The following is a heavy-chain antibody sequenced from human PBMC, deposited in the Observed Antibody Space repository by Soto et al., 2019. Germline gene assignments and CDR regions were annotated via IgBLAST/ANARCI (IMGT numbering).Heavy chain of an antibody. J-gene: IGHJ4*02. CDR3: ARDRGGYNFDY. V-gene: IGHV4-31*03. CDR2: IYYSGST. Sequence: ASETLSLTCTVSGGSISSGGYYWSWIRQHPGKGLEWIGYIYYSGSTYYNPSLKSRVTISVDTSKNQFSLKLGSVTAADTAVYYCARDRGGYNFDYWGQGTLVTVSS. CDR1: GGSISSGGYY. D-gene: IGHD5-12*01.